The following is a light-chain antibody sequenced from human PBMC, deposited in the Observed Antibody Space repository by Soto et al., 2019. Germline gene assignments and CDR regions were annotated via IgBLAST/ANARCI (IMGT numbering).Light chain of an antibody. J-gene: IGLJ2*01. CDR1: NSKIGDNT. CDR2: TNN. Sequence: QSVLTQPPSASGTPGQRITISCSGSNSKIGDNTVNWFQQLPGLAPRLLISTNNQRPSGVPDRFSASKSGTSGSLAISELQSEDEADYYCASWDDRLNGVVFGGGTNLTVL. V-gene: IGLV1-44*01. CDR3: ASWDDRLNGVV.